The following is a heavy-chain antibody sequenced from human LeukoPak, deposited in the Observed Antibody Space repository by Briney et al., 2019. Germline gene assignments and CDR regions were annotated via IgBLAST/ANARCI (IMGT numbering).Heavy chain of an antibody. J-gene: IGHJ3*02. V-gene: IGHV3-21*01. CDR3: AREIGPEAVAGYDAFDI. CDR2: ISSSSSYI. CDR1: GFTFSSHS. D-gene: IGHD6-19*01. Sequence: AGGSLRLSCAASGFTFSSHSMNWVRQAPGKGLEWVSSISSSSSYIYYADSVKGRFTISRDNAKNSLYLQMNSLRAEDTAVYYCAREIGPEAVAGYDAFDIWGQGTMVTVSS.